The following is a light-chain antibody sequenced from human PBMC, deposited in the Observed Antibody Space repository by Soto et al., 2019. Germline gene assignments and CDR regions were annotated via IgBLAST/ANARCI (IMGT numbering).Light chain of an antibody. J-gene: IGKJ1*01. Sequence: DIQMTQSPSTLSASVGDRVTITCRASQNINSWLAWYQQRPGKAPNLLIYKASSLESGVPSRFSGSGSGTEFTLTISSLKPDDFATYYCQQYNSYRTFGQGTKVDIK. CDR3: QQYNSYRT. CDR2: KAS. V-gene: IGKV1-5*03. CDR1: QNINSW.